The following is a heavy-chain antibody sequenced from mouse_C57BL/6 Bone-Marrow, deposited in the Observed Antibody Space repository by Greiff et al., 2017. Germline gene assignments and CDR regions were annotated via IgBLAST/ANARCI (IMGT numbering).Heavy chain of an antibody. CDR3: AREEAYSNYFAWFAY. CDR2: IDPSDSET. V-gene: IGHV1-52*01. CDR1: GYTFTSYW. J-gene: IGHJ3*01. D-gene: IGHD2-5*01. Sequence: VKLQQPGAELVRPGSSVTLSCKASGYTFTSYWMHWVKQRPIQGLEWIGNIDPSDSETHYNQKFKDKATLTVDKSSSTAYMQLSSLTSEDSAVYYCAREEAYSNYFAWFAYWGQGTLVTVSA.